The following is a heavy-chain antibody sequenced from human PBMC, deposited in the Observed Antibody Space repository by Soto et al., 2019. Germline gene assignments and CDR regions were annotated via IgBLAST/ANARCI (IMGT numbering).Heavy chain of an antibody. CDR2: ISAYNGNT. CDR3: ARERSSPSFWSGSHYYYYGMDV. D-gene: IGHD3-3*01. J-gene: IGHJ6*02. V-gene: IGHV1-18*01. CDR1: GYTFTSYG. Sequence: QVQLVQSGAEVKKPGASVKVSCKASGYTFTSYGISWVRQAPGQGLEWMGWISAYNGNTNYAQKLQGRVTMTTDTSTSTAYMELRSLRSDDTAVYYCARERSSPSFWSGSHYYYYGMDVWGQGTTVTVSS.